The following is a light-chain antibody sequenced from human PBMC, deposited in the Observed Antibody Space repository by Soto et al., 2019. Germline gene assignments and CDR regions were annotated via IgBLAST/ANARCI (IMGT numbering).Light chain of an antibody. J-gene: IGKJ4*01. CDR2: VAS. V-gene: IGKV3-15*01. CDR1: QSVNSN. CDR3: QQYNVWPLT. Sequence: EIVMTQSPVTLSVSPGDRATLSCRASQSVNSNLAWYQQKPGQTPKLLIYVASTRATGIPARFSGSVSGTEFTLSLSSLQSEDFAVYYCQQYNVWPLTFGGGTKVEF.